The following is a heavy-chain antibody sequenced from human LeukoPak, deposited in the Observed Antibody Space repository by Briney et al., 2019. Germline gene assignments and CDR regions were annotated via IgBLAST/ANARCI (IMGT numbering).Heavy chain of an antibody. CDR1: GFPFNTAW. D-gene: IGHD3-22*01. CDR2: IKSETYGGTT. V-gene: IGHV3-15*01. J-gene: IGHJ4*02. Sequence: PGGSLRLSCAASGFPFNTAWMAWVRQAPGKGLEWVGRIKSETYGGTTDYAAPVKGRFTISRDDSKNMLYLQMNSLKIEDTAVYYCTHTYHRDSSGCYWGQGALVTVSS. CDR3: THTYHRDSSGCY.